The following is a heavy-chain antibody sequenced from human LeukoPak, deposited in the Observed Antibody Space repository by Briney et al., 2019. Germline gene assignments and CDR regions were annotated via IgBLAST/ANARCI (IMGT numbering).Heavy chain of an antibody. CDR2: ISHSGST. CDR3: ARARRYCSSTSCDDAFDI. CDR1: GGSFSGYY. V-gene: IGHV4-34*01. Sequence: ASETLSLTCAVYGGSFSGYYWSWIRQPPGKGLEWIGEISHSGSTNYNPSPKSRVTISVDTSKNQFSLKLSSVTAADTAVYYCARARRYCSSTSCDDAFDIWGQGTMVTVSS. D-gene: IGHD2-2*01. J-gene: IGHJ3*02.